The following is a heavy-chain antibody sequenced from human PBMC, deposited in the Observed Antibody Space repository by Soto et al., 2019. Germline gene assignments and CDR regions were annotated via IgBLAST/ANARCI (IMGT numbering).Heavy chain of an antibody. CDR3: AKDRGPYGSGSYNV. D-gene: IGHD3-10*01. J-gene: IGHJ6*02. Sequence: VGSPIISCAASGFTFTNYGMHWVRQAPGKGLEWVAVISYDGSDKYYADSVKGRFTISRDNSKNTLYLQMNSLRGEDTAVYYCAKDRGPYGSGSYNVWGQGTTVNV. V-gene: IGHV3-30*18. CDR2: ISYDGSDK. CDR1: GFTFTNYG.